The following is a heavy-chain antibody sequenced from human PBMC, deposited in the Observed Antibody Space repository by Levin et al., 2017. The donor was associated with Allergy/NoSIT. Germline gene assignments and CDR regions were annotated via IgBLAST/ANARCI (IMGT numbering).Heavy chain of an antibody. Sequence: SCAASGFTFSSYAMHWVRQAPGKGLEWVAVISYDGSNKYYADSVKGRFTISRDNSKNTLYLQMNSLRAEDTAVYYCARDSGDCSSTSCSYAFDIWGQGTMVTVSS. D-gene: IGHD2-2*01. CDR1: GFTFSSYA. CDR2: ISYDGSNK. CDR3: ARDSGDCSSTSCSYAFDI. J-gene: IGHJ3*02. V-gene: IGHV3-30*04.